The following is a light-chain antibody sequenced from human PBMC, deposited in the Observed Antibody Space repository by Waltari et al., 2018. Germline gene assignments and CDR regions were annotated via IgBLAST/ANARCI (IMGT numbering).Light chain of an antibody. CDR3: QSYDNSLRAPI. Sequence: QPVLTQPPSVSGAPGQRVTIAGTGTSPHIAAGHEVHWTQHPPGRAPNLSFWGNKNGPSGIPDRTSASKSGTSATLAITGLQPEDEADYYCQSYDNSLRAPIFGGGTKLTVL. V-gene: IGLV1-40*01. CDR2: GNK. J-gene: IGLJ2*01. CDR1: SPHIAAGHE.